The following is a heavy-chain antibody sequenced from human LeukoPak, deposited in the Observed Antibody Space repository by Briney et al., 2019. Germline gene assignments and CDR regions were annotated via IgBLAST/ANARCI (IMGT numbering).Heavy chain of an antibody. Sequence: GGSLRLSCAAPGFAFSAYEMSWVRQAPGKGLEWVSTIHNDYTTHYADSVRGRFTISRDNSQNTLYLQMNSLRAEDTAIYYCAHRTGFDYWGQGTLVTVSS. V-gene: IGHV3-23*01. CDR3: AHRTGFDY. CDR1: GFAFSAYE. D-gene: IGHD1-1*01. CDR2: IHNDYTT. J-gene: IGHJ4*02.